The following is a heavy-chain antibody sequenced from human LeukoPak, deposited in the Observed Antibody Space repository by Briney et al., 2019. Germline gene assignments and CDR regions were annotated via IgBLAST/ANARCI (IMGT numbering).Heavy chain of an antibody. J-gene: IGHJ6*02. CDR1: GGSISSSSYY. CDR2: IYYSGST. V-gene: IGHV4-39*01. Sequence: NPPETLSLTCTVSGGSISSSSYYWGWIRQPPGKGLEWIGSIYYSGSTYYNPSFKSRVTISVDTSKNQFSLKLSSVTAADTAVYYCARGGYDILTGYYGNYYGMDVWGQGTTVTVSS. D-gene: IGHD3-9*01. CDR3: ARGGYDILTGYYGNYYGMDV.